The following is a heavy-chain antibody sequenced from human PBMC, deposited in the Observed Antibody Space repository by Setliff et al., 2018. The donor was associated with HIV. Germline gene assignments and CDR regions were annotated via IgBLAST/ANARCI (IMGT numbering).Heavy chain of an antibody. V-gene: IGHV1-58*01. CDR3: AADEKDYGDTWRFDL. D-gene: IGHD4-17*01. CDR2: IVVGSANT. Sequence: RASVKVSCKASGFTFSSSAVQWVRQARGQRLEWIGWIVVGSANTNYAQKFQERVTITRDMSTSTAYMELSSLRSEDTAIYYCAADEKDYGDTWRFDLWGRGTLVTVSS. J-gene: IGHJ2*01. CDR1: GFTFSSSA.